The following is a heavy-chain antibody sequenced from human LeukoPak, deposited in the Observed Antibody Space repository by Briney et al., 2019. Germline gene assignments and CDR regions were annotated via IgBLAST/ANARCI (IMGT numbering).Heavy chain of an antibody. CDR2: ISSSSSYI. V-gene: IGHV3-21*01. D-gene: IGHD1-7*01. CDR1: GFTFSSYS. Sequence: GGSLRLSCAASGFTFSSYSMNWVRQAPGKGLEWVSSISSSSSYIYYADSVKGRLTISRDNAKSSLYLQMNSLRAEDTAVYYCARDGPPATNNWSYVLWFDPWGQGTLVTVSS. J-gene: IGHJ5*02. CDR3: ARDGPPATNNWSYVLWFDP.